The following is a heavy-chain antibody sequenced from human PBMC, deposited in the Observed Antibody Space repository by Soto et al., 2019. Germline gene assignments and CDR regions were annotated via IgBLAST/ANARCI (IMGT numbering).Heavy chain of an antibody. CDR1: GFTFSNYA. Sequence: GGSLRLSCAASGFTFSNYAMNWVRQAPGKGLEWVSSISGSGGSTSYADSVKGRFTTSRDNSKNTVYLQMSSLRAEDTAVHYCIKDPDDGPYTNLTFWGQGTLVTVSS. CDR3: IKDPDDGPYTNLTF. CDR2: ISGSGGST. V-gene: IGHV3-23*01. J-gene: IGHJ4*02. D-gene: IGHD3-16*01.